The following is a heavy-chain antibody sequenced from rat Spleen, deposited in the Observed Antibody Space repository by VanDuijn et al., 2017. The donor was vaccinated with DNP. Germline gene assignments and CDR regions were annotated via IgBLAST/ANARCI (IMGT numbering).Heavy chain of an antibody. Sequence: EVQLVESGGGLVQPGKSLKLSCTGSGFTFSNYDMAWVRQAPKRGLEWVATISTSGSRTYYPDSVKGRFTISRDNAESSLYLQMNGLKSDDTATYYCARGGNNYATWFAYWGQGTLVTVSS. J-gene: IGHJ3*01. CDR2: ISTSGSRT. CDR3: ARGGNNYATWFAY. D-gene: IGHD1-10*01. CDR1: GFTFSNYD. V-gene: IGHV5-25*01.